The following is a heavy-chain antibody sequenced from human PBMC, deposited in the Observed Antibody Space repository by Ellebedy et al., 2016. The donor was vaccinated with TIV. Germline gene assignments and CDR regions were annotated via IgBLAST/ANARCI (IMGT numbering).Heavy chain of an antibody. CDR3: ATGYCSSTSCATFDP. J-gene: IGHJ5*02. D-gene: IGHD2-2*01. Sequence: ASVKVSXXASGYTFTSYYMHWVRQAPGQGLEWMGIINPSGGSTSYAQKFQGRVTMTRDTSTSTVYMELSSLRSEDTAVYYCATGYCSSTSCATFDPWGQGTLVTVSS. CDR2: INPSGGST. CDR1: GYTFTSYY. V-gene: IGHV1-46*01.